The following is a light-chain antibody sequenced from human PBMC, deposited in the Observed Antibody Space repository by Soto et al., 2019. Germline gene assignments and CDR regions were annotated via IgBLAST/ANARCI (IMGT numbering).Light chain of an antibody. V-gene: IGLV2-14*03. Sequence: QSALTQPASVSGSPGQSITISCTGTSSDVGDNNYVSWYQQHPGKAPKLMIYDVTHRPSEISNRFSGSKSGNTASLTISGLQADDEADYYCSSYTSSSTLYVFGTGTKLTVL. J-gene: IGLJ1*01. CDR2: DVT. CDR1: SSDVGDNNY. CDR3: SSYTSSSTLYV.